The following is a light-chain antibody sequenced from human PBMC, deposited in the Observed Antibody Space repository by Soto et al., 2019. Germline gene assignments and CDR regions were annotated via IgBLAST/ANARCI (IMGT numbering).Light chain of an antibody. J-gene: IGLJ1*01. V-gene: IGLV2-14*01. CDR2: GVT. CDR1: NSDVCGYNY. CDR3: SSYTNNGAPV. Sequence: QSVLTQPASVSGSPGQSITIFCTGTNSDVCGYNYVSWYHQHPGKAPRLIIYGVTNRPSGVSDRFSGSKSGYTASLTISGLRAEDEADYYCSSYTNNGAPVFXTWTKVTVL.